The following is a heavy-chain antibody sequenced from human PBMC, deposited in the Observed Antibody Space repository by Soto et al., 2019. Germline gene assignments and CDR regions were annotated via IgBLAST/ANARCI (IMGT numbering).Heavy chain of an antibody. CDR3: ANGYCSSTGCQTNYYYYYGMDV. J-gene: IGHJ6*02. CDR2: ISGSGGST. Sequence: PGGSLRLSCAASGSTFSSYAMSWVRQAPGKGLEWVSAISGSGGSTYYADSVKGRFTISRDNSKNTLYLQMNSLRAEDTAVYYCANGYCSSTGCQTNYYYYYGMDVWGQGTTVTVS. D-gene: IGHD2-2*01. CDR1: GSTFSSYA. V-gene: IGHV3-23*01.